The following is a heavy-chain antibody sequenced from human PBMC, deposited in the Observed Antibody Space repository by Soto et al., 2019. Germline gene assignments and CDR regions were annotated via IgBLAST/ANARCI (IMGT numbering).Heavy chain of an antibody. D-gene: IGHD5-12*01. Sequence: QVQLQQWGAGLLKPSETLSLTCTVNAGSLTGYYWSWIRQPPGKGLAWIGEVKDGGSTNYSPSPRGLVSISADTSKNHFSLRLNSVTAAETAVYFCARGQEGIVATHWDQGALVTVSS. CDR3: ARGQEGIVATH. CDR2: VKDGGST. J-gene: IGHJ4*02. V-gene: IGHV4-34*01. CDR1: AGSLTGYY.